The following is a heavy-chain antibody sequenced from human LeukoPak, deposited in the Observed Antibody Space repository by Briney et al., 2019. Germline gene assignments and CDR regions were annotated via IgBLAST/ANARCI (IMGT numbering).Heavy chain of an antibody. Sequence: PSDTLSLTCTVSGGSISSYYWSWIRQPPGKGLEWIGYIYYSGSTNYNPSLKSRVTIAVDTSKNQFSLKLSSVTAADTAVYYCARVRSEWFGELPQYYFDYWGQGTLVTVSS. V-gene: IGHV4-59*07. CDR3: ARVRSEWFGELPQYYFDY. CDR2: IYYSGST. D-gene: IGHD3-10*01. CDR1: GGSISSYY. J-gene: IGHJ4*02.